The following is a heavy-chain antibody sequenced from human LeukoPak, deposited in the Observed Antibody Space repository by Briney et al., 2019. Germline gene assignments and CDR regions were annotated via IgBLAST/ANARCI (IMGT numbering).Heavy chain of an antibody. D-gene: IGHD2-15*01. J-gene: IGHJ4*02. CDR3: AKGRALEVVAAFNY. Sequence: GGSLRLSCVVSGFTFSSSNMNWVRQAPGRGLEWVSSITGDSSYIYYADSVKGRFTISRDNSKNTLYLQMNSLRADDTAIYYCAKGRALEVVAAFNYWGQGTVVTASS. CDR1: GFTFSSSN. CDR2: ITGDSSYI. V-gene: IGHV3-21*04.